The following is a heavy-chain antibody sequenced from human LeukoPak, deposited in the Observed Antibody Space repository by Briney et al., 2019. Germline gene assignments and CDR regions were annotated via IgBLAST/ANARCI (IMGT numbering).Heavy chain of an antibody. D-gene: IGHD6-19*01. Sequence: GSLRLSCAASGFTFSSYIMNWVRQAPGKGLEWVSSISSSSSYIYYAESVKGRFTISRDNAKNSLYLQMNSLTAEDTAVYYCARYSSGFLGSWGQGTLVTVSS. CDR2: ISSSSSYI. CDR3: ARYSSGFLGS. V-gene: IGHV3-21*01. CDR1: GFTFSSYI. J-gene: IGHJ5*02.